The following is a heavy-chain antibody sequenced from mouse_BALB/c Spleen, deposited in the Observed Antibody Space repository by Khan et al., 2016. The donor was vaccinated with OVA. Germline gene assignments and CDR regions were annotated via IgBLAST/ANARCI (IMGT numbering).Heavy chain of an antibody. CDR2: ISSGGSYT. CDR3: ARSPGYYGSNYFDY. CDR1: GFTFSSYA. J-gene: IGHJ2*01. V-gene: IGHV5-9-3*01. D-gene: IGHD1-1*01. Sequence: EVELVESGGGLVKPGGSLKLSCAASGFTFSSYAMSWVRQTPEKRLEWVATISSGGSYTYYPDSGKGRFTISRDTAKNSLYLQIRSLRSEDTAMYYCARSPGYYGSNYFDYWGQGTTLTVSS.